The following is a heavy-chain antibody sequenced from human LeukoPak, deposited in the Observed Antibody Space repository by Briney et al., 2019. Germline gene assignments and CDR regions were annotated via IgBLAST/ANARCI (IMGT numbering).Heavy chain of an antibody. CDR2: INFRGGTT. J-gene: IGHJ4*02. V-gene: IGHV3-23*01. CDR1: GFTFSNFA. CDR3: AKGEGSGWYIDY. Sequence: PGGSLRLSCAASGFTFSNFAMSWVRQAPGKGLEWVSSINFRGGTTYYADSVKGRFTISRDNSKNTLYLQMNSLRAEDTAVYYCAKGEGSGWYIDYWGQGTLVTVSS. D-gene: IGHD6-19*01.